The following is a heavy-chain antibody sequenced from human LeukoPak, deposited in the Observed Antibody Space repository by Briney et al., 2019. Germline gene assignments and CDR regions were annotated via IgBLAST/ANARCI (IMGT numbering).Heavy chain of an antibody. V-gene: IGHV4-59*01. J-gene: IGHJ4*02. CDR2: IYYSGST. Sequence: PSETLSLTCTVSGGSISSYYWSWIRQPPGKGLGWIGYIYYSGSTNYNPSLKSRVTISVDTSKNQFSLKLSSVTAADTAVYYCVRVGGGGDCFDYWGQGTLDTVSS. D-gene: IGHD2-21*01. CDR1: GGSISSYY. CDR3: VRVGGGGDCFDY.